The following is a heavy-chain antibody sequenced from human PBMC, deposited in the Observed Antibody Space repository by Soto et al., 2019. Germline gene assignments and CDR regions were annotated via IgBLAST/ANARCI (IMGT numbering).Heavy chain of an antibody. CDR2: IYHSGST. CDR3: ARGSTTEKVDS. Sequence: PSETLSLTCAVYGGSFSGYCWSWIRQPPGKGLEWIGYIYHSGSTYYNPSLKSRVTISVDRSKNQFSLALTSVTAADTAMYYCARGSTTEKVDSWGQGILVTVSS. CDR1: GGSFSGYC. J-gene: IGHJ4*02. V-gene: IGHV4-30-2*01.